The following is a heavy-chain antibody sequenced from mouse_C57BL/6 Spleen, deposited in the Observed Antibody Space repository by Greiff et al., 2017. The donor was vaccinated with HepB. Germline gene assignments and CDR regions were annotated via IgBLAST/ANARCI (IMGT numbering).Heavy chain of an antibody. J-gene: IGHJ2*01. CDR3: ARGGTYYGSSYYFDY. V-gene: IGHV5-16*01. Sequence: EVKLMESEGGLVQPGSSMKLSCTASGFTFSDYYMAWVRQVPEKGLEWVANINYDGSSTYYLDSLKSRFIISRDNAKNILYLQMSSLKSEDTATYYCARGGTYYGSSYYFDYWGQGTTLTVSS. CDR2: INYDGSST. D-gene: IGHD1-1*01. CDR1: GFTFSDYY.